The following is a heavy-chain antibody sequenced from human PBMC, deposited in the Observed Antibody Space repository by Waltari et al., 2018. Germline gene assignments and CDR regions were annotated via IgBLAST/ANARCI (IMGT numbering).Heavy chain of an antibody. CDR3: AYSGWYK. D-gene: IGHD6-19*01. Sequence: QVQLVESGGGVVQPGRSLRLSCAASGFTFSSYAMHWVRQAPGKGLEWVAVISYDGSKKYYADAVNGRFTISRDNSKNTLYLQMNSLRAEDTAVYYCAYSGWYKWGQGTLVTVSS. J-gene: IGHJ4*02. V-gene: IGHV3-30-3*01. CDR2: ISYDGSKK. CDR1: GFTFSSYA.